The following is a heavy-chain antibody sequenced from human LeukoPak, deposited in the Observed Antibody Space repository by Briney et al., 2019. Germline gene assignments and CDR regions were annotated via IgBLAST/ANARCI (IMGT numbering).Heavy chain of an antibody. V-gene: IGHV4-59*01. CDR2: ISYSGST. CDR1: GGSISSYH. D-gene: IGHD3-10*01. J-gene: IGHJ4*02. Sequence: SETPSLTCTVSGGSISSYHWSWIRQPPGKGLEWIGYISYSGSTNYNPSLKSRVTISVDTSKNQISLKLSSVTAADTAVYYCARVLVPDLMVRDWGQGTLVTVSS. CDR3: ARVLVPDLMVRD.